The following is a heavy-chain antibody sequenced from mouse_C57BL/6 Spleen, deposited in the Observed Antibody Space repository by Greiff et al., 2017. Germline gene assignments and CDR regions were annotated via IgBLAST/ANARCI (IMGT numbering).Heavy chain of an antibody. CDR2: VWSGGST. CDR1: GFSLTSSG. CDR3: AKYDYDAMDY. V-gene: IGHV2-4*01. J-gene: IGHJ4*01. Sequence: VKLQQSGPGLVQPSQSLSITCTVPGFSLTSSGVHWVRQPPGKGLEWLGLVWSGGSTDYTAAFISRLSISQDNSKSQVFFKMNSLQAVDTAIYYCAKYDYDAMDYWGQGTSGTVSS. D-gene: IGHD2-10*02.